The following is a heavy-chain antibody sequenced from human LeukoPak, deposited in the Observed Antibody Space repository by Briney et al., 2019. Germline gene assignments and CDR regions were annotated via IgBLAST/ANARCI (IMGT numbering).Heavy chain of an antibody. CDR2: INGDGSST. V-gene: IGHV3-74*01. Sequence: GGTLRLSCAASEFTFSAYWMHWVRQVPGKGLVWVSHINGDGSSTNYADSVKGRFTISRDNAKNTLYLQMNSLRAEDTAVYYCARDLELTYYDSSGYDYWGQGTPVTVSS. CDR3: ARDLELTYYDSSGYDY. D-gene: IGHD3-22*01. CDR1: EFTFSAYW. J-gene: IGHJ4*02.